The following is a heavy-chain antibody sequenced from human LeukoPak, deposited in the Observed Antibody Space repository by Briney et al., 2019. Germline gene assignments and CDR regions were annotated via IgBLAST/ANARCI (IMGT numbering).Heavy chain of an antibody. CDR1: GDSISTTIYY. V-gene: IGHV4-39*07. J-gene: IGHJ3*02. D-gene: IGHD2-2*01. Sequence: SETLSLNCTVSGDSISTTIYYWGWIRQPPGRGLECIGSIYYSGSTYYNPSLKSRATILVDTSRNQFSLKLSSVTAADTAVYYCARIYPIIGYCSSTSCPASFDIWGQGTMVTVSS. CDR3: ARIYPIIGYCSSTSCPASFDI. CDR2: IYYSGST.